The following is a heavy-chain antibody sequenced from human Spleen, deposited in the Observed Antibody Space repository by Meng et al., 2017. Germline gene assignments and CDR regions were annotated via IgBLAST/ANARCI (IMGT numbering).Heavy chain of an antibody. J-gene: IGHJ4*02. D-gene: IGHD3-10*01. CDR3: ARGTPGRSYSDY. CDR1: DYTFTGYG. Sequence: QVQPVQSGPEVKKPGASVTVSCKASDYTFTGYGVSWVRQAPGQGLEWMARLGAHDGDTSHAPKFQGRVTVSADRPTATAYMELRSLRSDDTAVYYCARGTPGRSYSDYWGQGTLVTVSS. V-gene: IGHV1-18*01. CDR2: LGAHDGDT.